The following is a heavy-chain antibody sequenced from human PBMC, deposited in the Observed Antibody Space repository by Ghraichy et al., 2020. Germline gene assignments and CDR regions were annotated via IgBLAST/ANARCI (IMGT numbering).Heavy chain of an antibody. V-gene: IGHV3-23*01. Sequence: GESLNISCAASGFTFSSYAMSWVRQAPGKGLEWVSAISGSGGSTYYADSVKGRFTISRDNSKNTLYLQMNSLRAEDTAVYYWAKFLDGLFGVWGQGTLVTVSS. CDR3: AKFLDGLFGV. CDR2: ISGSGGST. D-gene: IGHD3-22*01. CDR1: GFTFSSYA. J-gene: IGHJ4*02.